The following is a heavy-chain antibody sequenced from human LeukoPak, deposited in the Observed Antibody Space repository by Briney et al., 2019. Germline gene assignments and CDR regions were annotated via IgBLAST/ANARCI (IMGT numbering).Heavy chain of an antibody. D-gene: IGHD1-26*01. Sequence: GGSLRLSCAASRFTFSSYAMSWVRQAPGKGLEWVSAISGSGGSTYYADSVKGRFTISRDNSKNTLYLQMNSLRAEDTAVYYCAKAPRIVGANGGYYFDYWGQGTLVTVSS. CDR1: RFTFSSYA. CDR3: AKAPRIVGANGGYYFDY. V-gene: IGHV3-23*01. J-gene: IGHJ4*02. CDR2: ISGSGGST.